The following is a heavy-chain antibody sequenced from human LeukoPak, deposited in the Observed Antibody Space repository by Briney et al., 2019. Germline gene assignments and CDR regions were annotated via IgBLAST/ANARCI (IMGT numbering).Heavy chain of an antibody. J-gene: IGHJ4*02. CDR2: ISGYNGQT. V-gene: IGHV1-18*04. CDR3: ARDPRTAFDFWRGYSGFDH. CDR1: GYTFTDYG. D-gene: IGHD3-3*01. Sequence: ASVKVSCKASGYTFTDYGFSWVRQAPGQGLEWMGWISGYNGQTEYAENFQGRVIMTRDTSTSTVYMELRSLRSDDTARYYCARDPRTAFDFWRGYSGFDHWGQGTQVTVSS.